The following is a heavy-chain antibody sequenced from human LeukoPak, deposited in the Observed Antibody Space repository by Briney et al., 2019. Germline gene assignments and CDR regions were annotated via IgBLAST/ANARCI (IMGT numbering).Heavy chain of an antibody. CDR3: ARGSGYCRTANCYSFDY. CDR1: GFTFSSYW. V-gene: IGHV3-21*01. J-gene: IGHJ4*02. Sequence: GGSLRLSCAASGFTFSSYWMHWVRQAPGKGLEWVSSISSGSSYINNADSVQGRFAISRDNAKNSLYLQMNSLRVEDTAVYYCARGSGYCRTANCYSFDYWGQGTLVTVSS. D-gene: IGHD2-2*03. CDR2: ISSGSSYI.